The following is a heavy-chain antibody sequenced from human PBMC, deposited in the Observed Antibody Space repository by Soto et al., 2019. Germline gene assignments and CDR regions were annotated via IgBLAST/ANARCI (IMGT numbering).Heavy chain of an antibody. J-gene: IGHJ5*02. CDR1: GFTFSSYA. CDR3: AKDRSTYYLVPPLAP. V-gene: IGHV3-23*01. CDR2: ISGSGGST. Sequence: GGSLRLSCAASGFTFSSYAMNWVRQAPGKGLEWVSAISGSGGSTYYADSVKGRFTISRDNSKNTLYLQMNSLRAEDTAVYYCAKDRSTYYLVPPLAPWGQGTLVTVSS. D-gene: IGHD3-10*01.